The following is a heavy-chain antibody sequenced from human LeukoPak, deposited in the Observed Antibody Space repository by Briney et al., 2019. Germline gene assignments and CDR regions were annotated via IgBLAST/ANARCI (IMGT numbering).Heavy chain of an antibody. V-gene: IGHV3-23*01. J-gene: IGHJ4*02. D-gene: IGHD4-17*01. Sequence: SGGSLRLSCAASGFTFSSYAMSWVRQAPGKGLEWVSSISGSGGNTFYADSVKGRFTISRDNSKNTLYLQMNSLRAEDTAAYHCAKRRNEDGDAALNYWGQGTLVTVSS. CDR3: AKRRNEDGDAALNY. CDR2: ISGSGGNT. CDR1: GFTFSSYA.